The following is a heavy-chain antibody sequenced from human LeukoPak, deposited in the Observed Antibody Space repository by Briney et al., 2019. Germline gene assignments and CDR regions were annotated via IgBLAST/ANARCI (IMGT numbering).Heavy chain of an antibody. Sequence: GGSLRLSCAASGFTFSSYAMSWVRQAPGKGLEWVSAISGSRGSTYYADSVKGRFTISRDNSKNTLYLQMSSLRAEDTAVYYCAKDAIGESYFDYWGQGTLVTVSS. V-gene: IGHV3-23*01. J-gene: IGHJ4*02. D-gene: IGHD3-10*01. CDR1: GFTFSSYA. CDR2: ISGSRGST. CDR3: AKDAIGESYFDY.